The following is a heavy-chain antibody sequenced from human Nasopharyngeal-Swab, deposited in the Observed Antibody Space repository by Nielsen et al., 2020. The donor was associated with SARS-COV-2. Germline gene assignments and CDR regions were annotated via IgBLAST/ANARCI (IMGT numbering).Heavy chain of an antibody. CDR2: IYYSGST. CDR1: GGSISSYY. V-gene: IGHV4-59*13. CDR3: ARENGGGWFDP. Sequence: LRPSCTVSGGSISSYYWSWIRQPPGKGLEWIGYIYYSGSTNYNPSLKSRVTISVDTSKNQFSLKLSSVTAADTAVYYCARENGGGWFDPWGQGTLVTVSS. D-gene: IGHD4-23*01. J-gene: IGHJ5*02.